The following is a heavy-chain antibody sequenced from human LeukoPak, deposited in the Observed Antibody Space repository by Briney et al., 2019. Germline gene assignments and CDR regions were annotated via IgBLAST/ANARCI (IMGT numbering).Heavy chain of an antibody. D-gene: IGHD3-10*01. CDR1: GYTFTSYG. J-gene: IGHJ6*02. CDR3: ARDLRGSGSYIFYYYYGMDV. V-gene: IGHV1-18*01. Sequence: ASVKVSCKASGYTFTSYGISWVRQAPGQGLEWMGWISAYNGNTNYAQKLQGRVTMTTDTSTSTAYMELRSLRSDDTAVYYCARDLRGSGSYIFYYYYGMDVWGQGTTVTVSS. CDR2: ISAYNGNT.